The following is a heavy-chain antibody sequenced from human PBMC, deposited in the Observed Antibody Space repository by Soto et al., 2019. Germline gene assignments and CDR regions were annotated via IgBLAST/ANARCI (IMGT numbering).Heavy chain of an antibody. D-gene: IGHD3-9*01. V-gene: IGHV3-23*01. Sequence: PGGSLRLSCAASGFTLSNAWVSWVRQAPGKGLEWVSAISGSGGSTYYADSVKGRFTISRDNSKNTLYLQMNSLRPEDTAVYYCVKVSTFYDILTGYYSTNFFDPWGQGTLVTVSS. CDR3: VKVSTFYDILTGYYSTNFFDP. J-gene: IGHJ5*02. CDR1: GFTLSNAW. CDR2: ISGSGGST.